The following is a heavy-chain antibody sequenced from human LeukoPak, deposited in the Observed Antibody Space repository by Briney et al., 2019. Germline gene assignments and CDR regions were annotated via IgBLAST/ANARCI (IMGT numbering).Heavy chain of an antibody. CDR1: GFTFDDYG. D-gene: IGHD6-19*01. V-gene: IGHV3-20*04. CDR3: ARGYSSGWYYYYMDV. Sequence: GGSLRLSCAASGFTFDDYGMSWVRQAPGKGLEWVSGINWNGGSTGYADSVKGRFTISRDNAKNSLYLQMNSLRAEDTALYYCARGYSSGWYYYYMDVWGKGTTVTVSS. CDR2: INWNGGST. J-gene: IGHJ6*03.